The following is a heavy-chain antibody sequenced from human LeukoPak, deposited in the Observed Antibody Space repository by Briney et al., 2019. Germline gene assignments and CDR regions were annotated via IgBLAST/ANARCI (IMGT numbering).Heavy chain of an antibody. CDR2: IYPGDSDT. CDR3: ARQGPVVATDY. Sequence: GESLKISCKGSGYSFTNYWIGWVRQMPGKGLEWMGIIYPGDSDTRYSPSFQGQVTVSADKSITTAYLQWSSLKASDTAMYYCARQGPVVATDYWGQGTLVTVSS. D-gene: IGHD3-22*01. CDR1: GYSFTNYW. J-gene: IGHJ4*02. V-gene: IGHV5-51*01.